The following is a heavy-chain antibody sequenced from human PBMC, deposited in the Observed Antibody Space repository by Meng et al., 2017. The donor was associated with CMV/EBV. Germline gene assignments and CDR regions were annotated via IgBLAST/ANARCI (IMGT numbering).Heavy chain of an antibody. V-gene: IGHV1-2*02. D-gene: IGHD4-11*01. J-gene: IGHJ6*02. CDR1: GYTFTGYY. CDR2: INPSSGGT. CDR3: ARDYSNYEGYYYYYGMDV. Sequence: ASVNSCKASGYTFTGYYMYWVRQAPGQGLEWMGWINPSSGGTNYAQKFQGRVTMTRDTSISTAYMELSRLRSDDTAVYYCARDYSNYEGYYYYYGMDVWGQGTTVTVSS.